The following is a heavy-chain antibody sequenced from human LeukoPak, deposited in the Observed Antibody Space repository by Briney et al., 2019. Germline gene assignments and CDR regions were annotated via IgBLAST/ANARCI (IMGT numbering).Heavy chain of an antibody. D-gene: IGHD1-26*01. Sequence: GGSLRLSCAASGFTFSSSAMSWVRQVPGKGLEWVSGISGSGGSTYYTDSVKGRFTISRDNSKNTLYLQMNSLTDEDTAVYYCAKKWGVGTTTLDYFDYWGQGTLVTVSS. CDR3: AKKWGVGTTTLDYFDY. CDR2: ISGSGGST. V-gene: IGHV3-23*01. CDR1: GFTFSSSA. J-gene: IGHJ4*02.